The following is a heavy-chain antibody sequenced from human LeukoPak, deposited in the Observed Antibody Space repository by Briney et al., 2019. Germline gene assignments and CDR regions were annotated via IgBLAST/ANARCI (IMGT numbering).Heavy chain of an antibody. Sequence: GASVKVSCKASGGTFSSYAISWVRQAPGQGLEWMGRIIPIFGTANYAQKFQGRVTITADKSTSTAYMELSSLRPEDTAVYYCARESIAAAGLWYFDYWGQGTLVTVSS. CDR2: IIPIFGTA. CDR3: ARESIAAAGLWYFDY. CDR1: GGTFSSYA. D-gene: IGHD6-13*01. J-gene: IGHJ4*02. V-gene: IGHV1-69*06.